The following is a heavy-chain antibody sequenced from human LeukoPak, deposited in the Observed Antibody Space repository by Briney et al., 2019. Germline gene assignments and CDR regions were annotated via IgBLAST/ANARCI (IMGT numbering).Heavy chain of an antibody. J-gene: IGHJ5*02. D-gene: IGHD6-6*01. CDR1: GVSFRGYY. CDR3: ARVGTSIAALGRFAP. Sequence: SETLSLTCAVYGVSFRGYYCIWIRQPPGKGLEWVGGINHSGSTNYNPSLTSGVTISVDTSTNQFSLKLSSVTAADPAVSYCARVGTSIAALGRFAPSGQGTLVTASS. V-gene: IGHV4-34*01. CDR2: INHSGST.